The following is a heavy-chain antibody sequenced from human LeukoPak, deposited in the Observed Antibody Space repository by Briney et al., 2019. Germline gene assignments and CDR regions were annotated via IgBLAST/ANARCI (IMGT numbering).Heavy chain of an antibody. Sequence: GASVKVSCVASGYTFTAYYMHWVRQAPGRGLEWMGWININNGGTKNTQKLQGRVTMTRDTSISTAYMELSGLTSDDTAVYYCARGTGSSWFDPWGQGTLVTVSS. CDR2: ININNGGT. CDR3: ARGTGSSWFDP. CDR1: GYTFTAYY. J-gene: IGHJ5*02. V-gene: IGHV1-2*02. D-gene: IGHD2-8*02.